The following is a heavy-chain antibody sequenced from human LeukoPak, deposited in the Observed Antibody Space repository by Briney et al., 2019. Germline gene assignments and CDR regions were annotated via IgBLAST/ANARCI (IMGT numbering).Heavy chain of an antibody. Sequence: ASVKVSCKVSGYTLTELPMHWVRQAPGKGLEWMGGFDPEDGETIYAQKFQGRVTMTTDTSTSTAYMELRSLRSDDTAVYYCARVEPRYCSSTSCYGYYMDVWGKGTTVTVSS. CDR1: GYTLTELP. J-gene: IGHJ6*03. V-gene: IGHV1-24*01. D-gene: IGHD2-2*01. CDR2: FDPEDGET. CDR3: ARVEPRYCSSTSCYGYYMDV.